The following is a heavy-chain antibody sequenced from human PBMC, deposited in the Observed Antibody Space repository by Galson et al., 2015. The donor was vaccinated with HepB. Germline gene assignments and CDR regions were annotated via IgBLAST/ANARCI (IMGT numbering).Heavy chain of an antibody. J-gene: IGHJ4*02. CDR1: GFSVNRTY. CDR3: ARGYYSSWYSGLGY. D-gene: IGHD6-13*01. V-gene: IGHV3-53*01. Sequence: SLRLSCAASGFSVNRTYMSWVRQAPGKGLEWVSVIYSSGITYYADSVKGRFTISRDNPKNTLYLQMNSLRAEDTAVYYCARGYYSSWYSGLGYWGQGTLATVSS. CDR2: IYSSGIT.